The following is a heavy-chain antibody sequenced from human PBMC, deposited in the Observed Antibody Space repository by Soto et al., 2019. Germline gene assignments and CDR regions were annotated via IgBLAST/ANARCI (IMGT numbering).Heavy chain of an antibody. Sequence: SETLSLTCTVSGGYIGSSSYYWGWIRQPPGKGLEWIGSIYYSGSTYYNPSLKSRVTISVDTSKNQFSLKLSSVTAADTAVYYCARHRHETGTIGYWGQGTLVTVSS. CDR3: ARHRHETGTIGY. CDR2: IYYSGST. J-gene: IGHJ4*02. D-gene: IGHD1-7*01. V-gene: IGHV4-39*01. CDR1: GGYIGSSSYY.